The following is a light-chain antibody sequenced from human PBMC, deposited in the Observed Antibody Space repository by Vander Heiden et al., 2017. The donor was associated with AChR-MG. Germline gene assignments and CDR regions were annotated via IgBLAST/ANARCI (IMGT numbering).Light chain of an antibody. CDR2: RDS. Sequence: SYELTQPPPASASPGQTARITRPGDALPKQYAYWYQQKPGQAPVLVIYRDSERPSGIPGRFSGSSSGTTVTLTISGVQAEDEADYYCQSADSSGTYPYVFGTGTKVTVL. V-gene: IGLV3-25*03. J-gene: IGLJ1*01. CDR3: QSADSSGTYPYV. CDR1: ALPKQY.